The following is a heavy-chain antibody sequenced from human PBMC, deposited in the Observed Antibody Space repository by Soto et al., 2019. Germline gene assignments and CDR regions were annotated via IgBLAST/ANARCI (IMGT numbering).Heavy chain of an antibody. CDR3: AAVDYYYGSGSRVGLDV. CDR2: IHHSGSS. D-gene: IGHD3-10*01. V-gene: IGHV4-4*02. CDR1: GGSISSKNW. Sequence: QVQLQESGPGLVKPSGTLSLTCAVSGGSISSKNWWSWVRQPPGAGLEWIGEIHHSGSSDYNPSLKSRVTISVDKSKNQFSLMLSSVTAADTAIYYCAAVDYYYGSGSRVGLDVWGQGTTVTVSS. J-gene: IGHJ6*02.